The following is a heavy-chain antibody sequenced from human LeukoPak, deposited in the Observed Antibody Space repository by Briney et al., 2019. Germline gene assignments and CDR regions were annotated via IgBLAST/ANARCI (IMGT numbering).Heavy chain of an antibody. CDR2: IRSRRDNYAT. J-gene: IGHJ4*02. Sequence: GGSLRLSCAASGFSLSASHMHWVRQAPGKGLEWVGHIRSRRDNYATAYGVSVQGRFTISRDDSNNMAYLQMNSLTADDTAVYYCSRQTVSCHDFWGQGTLVTVSS. CDR1: GFSLSASH. D-gene: IGHD2-2*01. CDR3: SRQTVSCHDF. V-gene: IGHV3-73*01.